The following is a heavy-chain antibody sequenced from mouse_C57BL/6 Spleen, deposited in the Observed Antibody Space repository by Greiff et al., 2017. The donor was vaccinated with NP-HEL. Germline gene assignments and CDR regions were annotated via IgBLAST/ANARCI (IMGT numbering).Heavy chain of an antibody. CDR1: GYAFSSYW. CDR2: IYPGDGDT. V-gene: IGHV1-80*01. D-gene: IGHD4-1*01. J-gene: IGHJ4*01. CDR3: ARSGTGTDAMDY. Sequence: VQLQQSGAELVKPGASVKISCKASGYAFSSYWMNWVKQRPGKGLEWIGQIYPGDGDTNYNGKFKGKATLTADKSSSTAYMQLSSLTSEDSADYFCARSGTGTDAMDYWGQGTSVTVSS.